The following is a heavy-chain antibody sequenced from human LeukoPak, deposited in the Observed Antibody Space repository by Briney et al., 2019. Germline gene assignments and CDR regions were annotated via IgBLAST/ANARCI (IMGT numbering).Heavy chain of an antibody. D-gene: IGHD6-6*01. J-gene: IGHJ3*01. CDR1: GFIFSNYG. V-gene: IGHV3-74*01. CDR2: ISSDGTYT. CDR3: ARSSYSSSSSV. Sequence: GGSLRLSCAASGFIFSNYGMHWLRQAPGKGLVWVSRISSDGTYTNYADSVRGRFTISRDNAKNTLYLQMNSLSADDTAVYYCARSSYSSSSSVWGQGTMVTVSS.